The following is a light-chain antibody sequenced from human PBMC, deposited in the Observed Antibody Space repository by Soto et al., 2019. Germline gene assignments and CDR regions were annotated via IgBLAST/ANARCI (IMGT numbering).Light chain of an antibody. Sequence: QSALTQPASVSGSPGQSITISCTGTSSDVGGYNYVSWYQQHPGKAPKLMIYEVSNRPSGVSNRFSGSKSGNTASLTISGLQAEYEADYYCSSYTSSSTRVFGGGTNLTVL. J-gene: IGLJ3*02. CDR2: EVS. CDR1: SSDVGGYNY. V-gene: IGLV2-14*01. CDR3: SSYTSSSTRV.